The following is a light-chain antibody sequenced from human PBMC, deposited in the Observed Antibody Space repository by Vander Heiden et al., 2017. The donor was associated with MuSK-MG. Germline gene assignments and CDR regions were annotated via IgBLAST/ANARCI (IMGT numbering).Light chain of an antibody. J-gene: IGKJ1*01. CDR1: QGIRID. CDR3: LQHNSYPWT. CDR2: VSS. V-gene: IGKV1-17*01. Sequence: IQVNQSPSSLSASVGDRVTITCRASQGIRIDLGWYQQKPGKAPKRLIHVSSSLQSGVPSRFSGSGSGTEFTLTISSLQPEDFATYYCLQHNSYPWTFGQGTKVEIK.